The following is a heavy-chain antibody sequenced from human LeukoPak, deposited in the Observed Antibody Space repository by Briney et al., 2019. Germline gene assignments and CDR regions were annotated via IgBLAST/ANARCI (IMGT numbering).Heavy chain of an antibody. CDR3: AKDLLGYFDY. D-gene: IGHD7-27*01. CDR2: ISWDGGST. Sequence: WVSLISWDGGSTYYADSVKGRFTISRDNSKNSLYLQMNSLRTEDTALYYCAKDLLGYFDYWGQGTLVTVSS. V-gene: IGHV3-43*01. J-gene: IGHJ4*02.